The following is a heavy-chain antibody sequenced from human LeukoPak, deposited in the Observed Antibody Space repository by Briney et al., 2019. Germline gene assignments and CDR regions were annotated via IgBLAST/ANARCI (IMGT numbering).Heavy chain of an antibody. CDR3: AKRAPDYGDYGMTDAFDI. Sequence: GGSLRLSCAASGFTFSSYAMSWVRQAPGKGLEWVSAISGGSTYYADSVKGRFTISRDNSKNTLYLQMNSLRAEDTAVYYCAKRAPDYGDYGMTDAFDIWGQGTMVTVSS. V-gene: IGHV3-23*01. J-gene: IGHJ3*02. CDR1: GFTFSSYA. D-gene: IGHD4-17*01. CDR2: ISGGST.